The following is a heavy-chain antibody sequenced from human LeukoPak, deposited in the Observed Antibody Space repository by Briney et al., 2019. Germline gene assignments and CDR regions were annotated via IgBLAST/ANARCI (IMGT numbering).Heavy chain of an antibody. CDR2: ISGSGGST. J-gene: IGHJ4*02. D-gene: IGHD2-2*01. V-gene: IGHV3-23*01. CDR3: AKAPVFTAAIEGIDY. CDR1: GFTFSNYA. Sequence: GGSLSLSCAASGFTFSNYAMSWVRQAPGKGLEWVSAISGSGGSTYYADSVKGRFTISRDTSKNTLYLQMNSLRAEDTAVYYCAKAPVFTAAIEGIDYWGQGTLVTVSS.